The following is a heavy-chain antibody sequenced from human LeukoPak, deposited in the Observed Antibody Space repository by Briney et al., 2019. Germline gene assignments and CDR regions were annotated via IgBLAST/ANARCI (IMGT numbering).Heavy chain of an antibody. J-gene: IGHJ4*02. CDR1: GDSVSSKSAA. CDR2: THYSSKWYD. CDR3: ARDASSGSHFDC. D-gene: IGHD3-22*01. Sequence: SQTLSHTCVISGDSVSSKSAAWNWIRHPASRGLQWRGRTHYSSKWYDDYPVSVKSRITINPDTSKNQFSLQLNSVTPEDTAVYYCARDASSGSHFDCWGQGTLVSVSA. V-gene: IGHV6-1*01.